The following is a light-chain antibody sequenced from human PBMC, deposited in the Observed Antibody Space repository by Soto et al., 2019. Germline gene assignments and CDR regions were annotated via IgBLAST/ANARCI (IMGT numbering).Light chain of an antibody. CDR2: AAS. CDR1: QNIITF. V-gene: IGKV1-39*01. CDR3: QQGYDTPIT. J-gene: IGKJ5*01. Sequence: DIEITQSPSSLSSSVRERFTITCRASQNIITFLNWYQQKPGQAPKFLIYAASSLQSGVPSRFSGRGSGTDFTLTITSLQPEDFATYFCQQGYDTPITFGQGTRLEIK.